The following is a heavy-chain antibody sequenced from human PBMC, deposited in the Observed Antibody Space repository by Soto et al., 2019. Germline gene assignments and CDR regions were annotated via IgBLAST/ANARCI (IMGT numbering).Heavy chain of an antibody. Sequence: GGSLRLSCAASGFTFSSYAMSWVRQAPGKGLEWVSRISGSGEDTYYADSVKGRFSISRDNSNNTVYLQMNSLRAEDSAVYYCAKRGDYDRSAYSHCFDYWGQGTQVTVSS. J-gene: IGHJ4*02. CDR3: AKRGDYDRSAYSHCFDY. CDR1: GFTFSSYA. CDR2: ISGSGEDT. D-gene: IGHD3-22*01. V-gene: IGHV3-23*01.